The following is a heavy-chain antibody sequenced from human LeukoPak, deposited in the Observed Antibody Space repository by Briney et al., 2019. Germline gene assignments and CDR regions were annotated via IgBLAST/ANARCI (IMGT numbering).Heavy chain of an antibody. D-gene: IGHD3-22*01. V-gene: IGHV1-18*01. J-gene: IGHJ4*02. CDR1: GYTFTSYG. CDR2: ISAYNGNT. Sequence: ASVKVSCTASGYTFTSYGISWVRQAPGQGLEWMGWISAYNGNTNYAQKLQGRVTMTTDTSTSTAYMELRSLRSDDTAVYYCARSPSYYYDSSGYPTHYFDYWGQGTLVTVSS. CDR3: ARSPSYYYDSSGYPTHYFDY.